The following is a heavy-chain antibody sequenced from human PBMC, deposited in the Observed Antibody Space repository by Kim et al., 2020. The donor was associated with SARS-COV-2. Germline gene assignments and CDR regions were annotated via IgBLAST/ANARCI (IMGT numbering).Heavy chain of an antibody. CDR3: ARGPGDYDFWSGYDY. CDR1: GGSVSSGSYY. D-gene: IGHD3-3*01. CDR2: IYYSGST. J-gene: IGHJ4*02. Sequence: SETLSLTCTVSGGSVSSGSYYWSWIRQPPRKGLEWIGYIYYSGSTNYNPSLKSRVTISVDTSKNQFSLKLSSVTAADTAVYYCARGPGDYDFWSGYDYWGQGTLVTVSS. V-gene: IGHV4-61*01.